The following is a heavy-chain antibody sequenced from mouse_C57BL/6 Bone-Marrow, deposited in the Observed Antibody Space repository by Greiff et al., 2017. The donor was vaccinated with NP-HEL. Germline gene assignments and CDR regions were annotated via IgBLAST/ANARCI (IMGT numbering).Heavy chain of an antibody. D-gene: IGHD1-1*01. CDR1: GYTFTSYT. V-gene: IGHV1-4*01. J-gene: IGHJ3*01. CDR3: ARQRAFYYGSSGFAY. CDR2: INPSSGYT. Sequence: VKLMESGAELARPGASVKMSCKASGYTFTSYTMHWVKQRPGQGLEWIGYINPSSGYTKYNQKFKDKATLTADKSSSTAYMQLSSLTSEDSAVYYCARQRAFYYGSSGFAYWGQGTLVTVSA.